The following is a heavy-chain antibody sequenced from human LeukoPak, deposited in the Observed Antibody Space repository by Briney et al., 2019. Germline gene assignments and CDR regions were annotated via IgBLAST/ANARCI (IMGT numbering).Heavy chain of an antibody. D-gene: IGHD6-13*01. CDR1: GFTFSSYG. CDR3: ANVAYSSSWRDY. J-gene: IGHJ4*02. V-gene: IGHV3-30*18. Sequence: GGSLRLSCAASGFTFSSYGMHWVRQAPGKGLEWVAVISYDGSNKYYADSVKGRFTISRDNSKNTLYLQMNSLRAEDTAVYYCANVAYSSSWRDYWGQGTLVTVSS. CDR2: ISYDGSNK.